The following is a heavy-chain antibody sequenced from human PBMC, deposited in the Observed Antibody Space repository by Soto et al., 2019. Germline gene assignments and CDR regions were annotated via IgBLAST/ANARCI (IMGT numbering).Heavy chain of an antibody. CDR3: VTHRGHDCSSTSCQGVYWFDR. Sequence: PGGSLRLSCSASGFTFSSYAMHWVRQTPGKGLEYVSAISRNGGSTYYADSVKGRFTISRDNSKNALSLQMSSRRAEETAVYYCVTHRGHDCSSTSCQGVYWFDRWGQGTLVTVAS. CDR2: ISRNGGST. V-gene: IGHV3-64D*06. CDR1: GFTFSSYA. D-gene: IGHD2-2*01. J-gene: IGHJ5*02.